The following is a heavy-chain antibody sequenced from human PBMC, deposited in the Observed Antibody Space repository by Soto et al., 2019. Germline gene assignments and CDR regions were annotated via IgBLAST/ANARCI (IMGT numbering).Heavy chain of an antibody. J-gene: IGHJ3*02. D-gene: IGHD4-17*01. CDR1: GGTFSSYA. Sequence: QVQLVQSGAEVKKPGSSVKVSCKASGGTFSSYAISWVRQAPGQGLEWMGGIIPIFGTANYAQKFQGRVTITADESTSTAYMELSSLRSEDTAVYYCAQRIEALYGDSTRGAFDIWGQGTMVTVSS. V-gene: IGHV1-69*01. CDR2: IIPIFGTA. CDR3: AQRIEALYGDSTRGAFDI.